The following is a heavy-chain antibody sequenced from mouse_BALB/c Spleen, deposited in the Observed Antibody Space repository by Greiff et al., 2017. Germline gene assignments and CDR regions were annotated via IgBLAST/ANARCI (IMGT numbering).Heavy chain of an antibody. CDR3: ARDLTTVVATPFAY. J-gene: IGHJ3*01. CDR2: ISNLAYSI. V-gene: IGHV5-15*02. CDR1: GFTFSDYG. D-gene: IGHD1-1*01. Sequence: EVQLVESGGGLVQPGGSRKLSCAASGFTFSDYGMAWVRQAPGKGPEWVAFISNLAYSIYYADTVTGRFTISRENAKNTLYLEMSSLRSEDTAMYYCARDLTTVVATPFAYWGQGTLVTVSA.